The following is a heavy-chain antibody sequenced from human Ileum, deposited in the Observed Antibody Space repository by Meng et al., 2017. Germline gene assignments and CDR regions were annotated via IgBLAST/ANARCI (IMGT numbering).Heavy chain of an antibody. D-gene: IGHD2-8*01. V-gene: IGHV1-2*06. J-gene: IGHJ4*02. CDR3: ARDLGGYDPNGLAY. CDR1: GYTFTGYY. CDR2: LNPTTGGT. Sequence: ASVKVSCKASGYTFTGYYIHWVRQAPGQGLEWMGRLNPTTGGTSYAKKFQDTVTMTRDTSIATAYMELSSLTSDDTAIYYCARDLGGYDPNGLAYWGQG.